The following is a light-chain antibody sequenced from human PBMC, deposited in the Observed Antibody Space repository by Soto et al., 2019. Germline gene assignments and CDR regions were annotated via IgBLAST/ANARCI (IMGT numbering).Light chain of an antibody. J-gene: IGKJ1*01. Sequence: EIVMTQSPATLPVSPGERATLSCGASQSVRSYLAWYQQKPGQAPRLLIHGASTRAPGIPARFSGSGSGTDFTLTISSLQSEDFAVYYCQQYDNWPQTFGQGTKV. V-gene: IGKV3-15*01. CDR2: GAS. CDR3: QQYDNWPQT. CDR1: QSVRSY.